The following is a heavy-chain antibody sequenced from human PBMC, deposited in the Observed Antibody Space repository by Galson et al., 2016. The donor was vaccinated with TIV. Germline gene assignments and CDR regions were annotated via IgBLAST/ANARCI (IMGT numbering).Heavy chain of an antibody. J-gene: IGHJ4*02. CDR2: MNPGDSET. D-gene: IGHD3-16*01. V-gene: IGHV5-51*03. CDR1: GYMFSAHW. CDR3: AKGKEYYEF. Sequence: QSGAEVKKPGESLIISCKAFGYMFSAHWFGWVRQMPGKGPVWIGIMNPGDSETRYSPSFEGQVTISADNSISTAYLQWHSLKASDTAVYYCAKGKEYYEFWGQGTLVTVSS.